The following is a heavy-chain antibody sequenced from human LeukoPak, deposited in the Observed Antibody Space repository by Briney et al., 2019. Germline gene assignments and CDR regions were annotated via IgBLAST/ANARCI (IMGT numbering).Heavy chain of an antibody. CDR3: ARGVTGGWYGDFQH. CDR1: GGSINTYF. J-gene: IGHJ1*01. CDR2: IYYSGST. D-gene: IGHD6-19*01. V-gene: IGHV4-59*01. Sequence: SETLSLTCTVSGGSINTYFWSWIRQPPGKGLEWIGYIYYSGSTNYNPSLKSRVTISVDASKNQFSLKLSSVTAADTAVYYCARGVTGGWYGDFQHWGQGTLVTVSS.